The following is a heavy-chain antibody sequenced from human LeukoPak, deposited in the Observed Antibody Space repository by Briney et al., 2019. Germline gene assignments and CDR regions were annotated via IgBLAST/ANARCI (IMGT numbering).Heavy chain of an antibody. V-gene: IGHV4-30-2*01. D-gene: IGHD1-26*01. CDR1: GGSISSGGYS. CDR3: ARDRGGVGAIHFDY. CDR2: IYHSGST. Sequence: SSETLSLTCAVSGGSISSGGYSWSWIRQPPGKGLEWIGYIYHSGSTDYNPSLKSRVTISVDTSKNQFSLKLSSVTAADTAVYYCARDRGGVGAIHFDYWGQGTLVTVSS. J-gene: IGHJ4*02.